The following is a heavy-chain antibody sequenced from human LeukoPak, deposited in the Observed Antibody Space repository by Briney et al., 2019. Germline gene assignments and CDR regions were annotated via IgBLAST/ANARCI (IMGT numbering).Heavy chain of an antibody. V-gene: IGHV1-18*01. D-gene: IGHD1-26*01. Sequence: GASVKVSCKASGYTFTSYGISWVLQAPGQGLEWMGWISAYNGNTNYAQKLQGRVTMTTDTSTSTAYMELRSLRSDDTAVYYCARVGPFSGSYWFDPWGQGTLVTVSS. CDR1: GYTFTSYG. CDR2: ISAYNGNT. CDR3: ARVGPFSGSYWFDP. J-gene: IGHJ5*02.